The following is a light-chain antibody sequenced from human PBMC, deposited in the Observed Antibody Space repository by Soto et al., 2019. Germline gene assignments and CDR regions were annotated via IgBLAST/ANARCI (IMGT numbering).Light chain of an antibody. CDR1: QSVDRY. CDR2: DTS. V-gene: IGKV3-11*01. CDR3: QQGSNWYT. J-gene: IGKJ2*01. Sequence: EIVLTQSPATLSLSPGDRATLSCMASQSVDRYLDWYQEKPGQAPRLLIYDTSDRATGIPDRFSGSVSGTDFTLTISSREPEDFAVYYCQQGSNWYTFGQGTKLEIK.